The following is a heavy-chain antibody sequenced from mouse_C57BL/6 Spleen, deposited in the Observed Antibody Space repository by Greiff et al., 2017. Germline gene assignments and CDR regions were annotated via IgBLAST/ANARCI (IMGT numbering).Heavy chain of an antibody. CDR2: ISSGSSTI. CDR3: ARDDGYYVVYFDV. J-gene: IGHJ1*03. Sequence: EVQVVESGGGLVKPGGSLKLSCAASGFTFSDYGMHWVRQAPEKGLEWVAYISSGSSTIYYADTVKGRFTISRDNAKNTLFLQMTSLRSEDTAMYYCARDDGYYVVYFDVWGTGTTVTFSS. D-gene: IGHD2-3*01. V-gene: IGHV5-17*01. CDR1: GFTFSDYG.